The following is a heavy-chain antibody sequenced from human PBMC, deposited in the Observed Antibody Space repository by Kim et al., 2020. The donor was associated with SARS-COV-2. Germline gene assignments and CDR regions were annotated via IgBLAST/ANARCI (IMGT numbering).Heavy chain of an antibody. CDR2: FDPEDGET. CDR1: GYTLTELS. CDR3: ATRGRYFDWLSLDY. D-gene: IGHD3-9*01. V-gene: IGHV1-24*01. J-gene: IGHJ4*02. Sequence: ASLKVSCKVSGYTLTELSMHWVRQAPGKGLEWMGGFDPEDGETIYAQKFQGRVTMTEDTSTDTAYMELSSLRSEDTAGYYCATRGRYFDWLSLDYWGQGTLVTVSS.